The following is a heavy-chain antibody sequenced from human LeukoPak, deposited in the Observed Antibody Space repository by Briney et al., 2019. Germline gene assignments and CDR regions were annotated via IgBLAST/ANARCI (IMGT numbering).Heavy chain of an antibody. Sequence: SETLSLTCAVYGGSFSGYYWSWIRQPPGKGLEWIGEINHSGSTNYNPSLKGRVTISVDTSKNQFSLKLSSVTAADTAVYYCARRLKRYCSGGSCRWNWFDPWGQGTLVTVSS. D-gene: IGHD2-15*01. CDR1: GGSFSGYY. CDR2: INHSGST. V-gene: IGHV4-34*01. J-gene: IGHJ5*02. CDR3: ARRLKRYCSGGSCRWNWFDP.